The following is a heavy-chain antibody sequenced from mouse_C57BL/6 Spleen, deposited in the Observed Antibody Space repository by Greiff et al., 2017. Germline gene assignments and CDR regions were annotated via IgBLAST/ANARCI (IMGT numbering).Heavy chain of an antibody. CDR2: IDPSDSYT. CDR3: ARGGRGYYFDY. Sequence: QVQLQQPGAELVMPGASVKLSCKASGYTFTSYWMHRVKQRPGQGLEWIGEIDPSDSYTNYNQKFKGKSTLTVDKSSSTAYMQLSSLTSEDSAVYYCARGGRGYYFDYWGQGTTLTVAS. V-gene: IGHV1-69*01. CDR1: GYTFTSYW. D-gene: IGHD3-3*01. J-gene: IGHJ2*01.